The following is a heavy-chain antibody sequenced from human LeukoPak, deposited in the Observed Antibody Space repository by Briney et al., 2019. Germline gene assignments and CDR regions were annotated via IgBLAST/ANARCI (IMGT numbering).Heavy chain of an antibody. CDR1: GFTFSSYG. J-gene: IGHJ6*03. CDR2: IWYDGSNK. CDR3: ARAQITMVRGVTLDYYCYYMDV. V-gene: IGHV3-33*01. Sequence: GRSLRLSCAASGFTFSSYGMHWVRQAPGKGLEWVAVIWYDGSNKYYADSVKGRFTISRDNSKNTLYLQMNSLRAEDTAVYYCARAQITMVRGVTLDYYCYYMDVWGKGTTVTVSS. D-gene: IGHD3-10*01.